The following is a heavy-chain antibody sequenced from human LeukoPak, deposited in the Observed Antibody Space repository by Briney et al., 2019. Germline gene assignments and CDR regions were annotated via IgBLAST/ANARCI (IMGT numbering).Heavy chain of an antibody. D-gene: IGHD5-12*01. V-gene: IGHV1-8*03. CDR2: MNPNSGST. CDR3: ARGRSTGYPYYFEY. Sequence: ASVKVSCKASGYTFTSYDINWVRQAPGQGLEWMGWMNPNSGSTVYAQKFQGRVTITRNTSISTAYMELSGLRSEDTAVYYCARGRSTGYPYYFEYWGQGTLVTVSS. J-gene: IGHJ4*02. CDR1: GYTFTSYD.